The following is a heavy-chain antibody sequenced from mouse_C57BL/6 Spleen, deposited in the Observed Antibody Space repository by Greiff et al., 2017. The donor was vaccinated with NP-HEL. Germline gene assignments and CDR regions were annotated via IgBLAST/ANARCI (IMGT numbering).Heavy chain of an antibody. CDR3: AREWAYSNYYAMDY. D-gene: IGHD2-5*01. J-gene: IGHJ4*01. Sequence: QVQLKQPGAELVRPGSSVKLSCKASGYTFTSYWMHWVKQRPIQGLEWIGNIDPSDSETHYNQKFKDKATLTVDKSSSTAYMQLSSLTSEDSAVYYCAREWAYSNYYAMDYWGQGTSVTVSS. CDR1: GYTFTSYW. V-gene: IGHV1-52*01. CDR2: IDPSDSET.